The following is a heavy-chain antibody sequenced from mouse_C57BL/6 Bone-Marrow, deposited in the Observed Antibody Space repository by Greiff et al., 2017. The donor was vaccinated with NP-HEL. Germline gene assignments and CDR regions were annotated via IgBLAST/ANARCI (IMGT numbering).Heavy chain of an antibody. CDR1: GYTFTSYG. V-gene: IGHV1-81*01. D-gene: IGHD3-1*01. CDR2: IYPRSGNT. J-gene: IGHJ2*01. Sequence: VQVVESGAELARPGASVKLSCKASGYTFTSYGISWVKQRTGQGLEWIGEIYPRSGNTYYNEKFKGKATLTADKSSSTAYMELRSLTSEDSAVYFCARSGGLGYADYWGQGTTLTVSS. CDR3: ARSGGLGYADY.